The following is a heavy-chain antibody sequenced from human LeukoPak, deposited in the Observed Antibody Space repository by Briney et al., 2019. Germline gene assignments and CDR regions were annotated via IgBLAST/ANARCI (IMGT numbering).Heavy chain of an antibody. Sequence: PGGSLRLSCAASGFTFSSYIMNWVREAPGKRREWVSYITSSSSTIYYTDSVKGRFSISRDNAKNSLYLQMNSLRDEDTAVYYCARKGVGGYFFDYWGQGTLVTVSS. J-gene: IGHJ4*02. D-gene: IGHD3-22*01. CDR1: GFTFSSYI. CDR2: ITSSSSTI. V-gene: IGHV3-48*02. CDR3: ARKGVGGYFFDY.